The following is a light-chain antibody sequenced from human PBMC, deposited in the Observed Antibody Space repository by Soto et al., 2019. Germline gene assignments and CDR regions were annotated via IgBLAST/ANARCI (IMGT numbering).Light chain of an antibody. Sequence: QSALTQPASVSGSPGQSVTISCTGTSSDVGGYNYVSWYQQHPGKAPKFMIYEVSNRPSGVSDRFSGSKSGNTASLTISGLQPEDEADYYCGSYTSSSTWVFGGGTKLTV. CDR3: GSYTSSSTWV. J-gene: IGLJ3*02. CDR2: EVS. CDR1: SSDVGGYNY. V-gene: IGLV2-14*01.